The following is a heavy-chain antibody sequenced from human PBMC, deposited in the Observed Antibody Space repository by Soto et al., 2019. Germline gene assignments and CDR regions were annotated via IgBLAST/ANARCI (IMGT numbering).Heavy chain of an antibody. CDR3: AREPPRAYNCGWYYQYGLDV. Sequence: HPVGSLRLSCEASGFTFSSYAMHWVRQAPGKGLEWVTLISHDGSNKYYADSVKGRFTISRDNSKNTLYLQMNRLRPEDAAVYYCAREPPRAYNCGWYYQYGLDVWGQGTTVTVSS. CDR2: ISHDGSNK. D-gene: IGHD6-19*01. V-gene: IGHV3-30-3*01. CDR1: GFTFSSYA. J-gene: IGHJ6*02.